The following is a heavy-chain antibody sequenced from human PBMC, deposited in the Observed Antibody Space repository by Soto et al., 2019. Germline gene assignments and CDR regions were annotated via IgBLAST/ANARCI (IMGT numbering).Heavy chain of an antibody. Sequence: PSETLSLTCTVSGGSISSYFWSWIRQPPGKGLEWIGQIYSSGNPNYSPSLKSRVTISVDTSKNQVSLKLSSVTAADTAVYYCARIVHVANLYFDYWGQGTLVTVSS. CDR1: GGSISSYF. V-gene: IGHV4-4*09. D-gene: IGHD1-26*01. J-gene: IGHJ4*02. CDR2: IYSSGNP. CDR3: ARIVHVANLYFDY.